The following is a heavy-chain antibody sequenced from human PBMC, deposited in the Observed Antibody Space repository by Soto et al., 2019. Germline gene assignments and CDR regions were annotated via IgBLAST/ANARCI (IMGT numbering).Heavy chain of an antibody. Sequence: SETLSLTCAVYGGSFSGYYWSWIRQPPGKGLEWIGEINHSGSTNYNPSLKSRVTISVDTSKNQFSLKLSSVTAADTAVYYCARGNVNGDYFDYWGQGTMVTVYS. V-gene: IGHV4-34*01. J-gene: IGHJ4*02. D-gene: IGHD4-17*01. CDR2: INHSGST. CDR1: GGSFSGYY. CDR3: ARGNVNGDYFDY.